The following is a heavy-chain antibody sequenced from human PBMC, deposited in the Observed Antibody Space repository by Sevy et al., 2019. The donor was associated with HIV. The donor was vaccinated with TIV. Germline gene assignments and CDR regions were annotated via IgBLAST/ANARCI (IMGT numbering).Heavy chain of an antibody. V-gene: IGHV3-9*01. Sequence: GGSLRLSCAASGFTFDDYAMHWVRQAPGKGREWVSGISWNSGSIGYADSVKGRFTISRDNAKSSLYLQMNSLRAEDTALYYCAKDISDCSGGSCDYYYYYGMDVWGQGTTVTVSS. CDR2: ISWNSGSI. J-gene: IGHJ6*02. CDR3: AKDISDCSGGSCDYYYYYGMDV. D-gene: IGHD2-15*01. CDR1: GFTFDDYA.